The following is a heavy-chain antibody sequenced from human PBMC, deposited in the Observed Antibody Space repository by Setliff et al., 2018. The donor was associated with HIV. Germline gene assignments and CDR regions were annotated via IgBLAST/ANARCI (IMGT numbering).Heavy chain of an antibody. V-gene: IGHV4-39*07. J-gene: IGHJ4*02. CDR2: IYYRGSA. D-gene: IGHD3-10*01. CDR1: GGSITTTNYY. Sequence: NPSETLSLTCTVSGGSITTTNYYWGWVRQSPGKGLEWIGVIYYRGSAYYNLSLQSRVTLSVDMSKNSFSLHLTSVTAADTAVYFCARARGPPLPVLDFWGPGTLVTVSS. CDR3: ARARGPPLPVLDF.